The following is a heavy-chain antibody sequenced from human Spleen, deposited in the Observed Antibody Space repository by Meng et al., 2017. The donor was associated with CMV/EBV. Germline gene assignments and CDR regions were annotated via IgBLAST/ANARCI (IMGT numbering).Heavy chain of an antibody. V-gene: IGHV3-7*01. Sequence: GESLKISCVASGFTFSSYWMSWVRQAPGKGLEWVANIKQDGSEKYYVDSVKGRFTISRDNAKNSLYLQMNSLRAEDTAVYYCGLRSTSWQSYGMDVWGQGTTVTVSS. CDR2: IKQDGSEK. CDR1: GFTFSSYW. J-gene: IGHJ6*02. D-gene: IGHD2-2*01. CDR3: GLRSTSWQSYGMDV.